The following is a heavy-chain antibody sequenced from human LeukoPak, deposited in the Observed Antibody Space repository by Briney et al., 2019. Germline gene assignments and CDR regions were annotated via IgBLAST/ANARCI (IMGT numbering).Heavy chain of an antibody. CDR1: GYTFTSYG. CDR3: AILSDPLNWFDP. CDR2: ISAYNGNT. J-gene: IGHJ5*02. V-gene: IGHV1-18*01. D-gene: IGHD3-10*01. Sequence: ASVKVSCKASGYTFTSYGISWVRQAPGQGLEWMGWISAYNGNTNYAQKLQGRVTMTTDTSTSTAYMKLRSLRSDDTAVYYCAILSDPLNWFDPWGQGTLVTVSS.